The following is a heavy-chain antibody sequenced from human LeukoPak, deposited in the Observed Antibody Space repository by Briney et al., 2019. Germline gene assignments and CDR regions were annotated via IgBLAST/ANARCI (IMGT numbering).Heavy chain of an antibody. V-gene: IGHV3-23*01. CDR2: ISGSGGST. CDR3: TKAGIAVPATPDY. Sequence: GGSLRLSCAASGFIFSSYAMSWVRQAPGKGLEWVSAISGSGGSTYYADSVKGRFIISRDNSKNTLYLQMNSLRAEDTAVYYCTKAGIAVPATPDYWGQGTLVTVSS. J-gene: IGHJ4*02. CDR1: GFIFSSYA. D-gene: IGHD6-19*01.